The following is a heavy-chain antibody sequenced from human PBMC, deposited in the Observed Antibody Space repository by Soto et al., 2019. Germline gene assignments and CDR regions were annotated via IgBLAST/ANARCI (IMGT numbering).Heavy chain of an antibody. D-gene: IGHD1-26*01. Sequence: QVQLQEPGPRLVEPSHTLSLTCTVSGASISNGYYSWSWIRQSPGTGLEWIGHIHSGGTTYSNPSLQSRLTISVDMSKNQFCLKLSSLTAADTAVYYCARGPSGDKVDSWGQGTLVTVSS. J-gene: IGHJ4*02. CDR3: ARGPSGDKVDS. CDR2: IHSGGTT. CDR1: GASISNGYYS. V-gene: IGHV4-30-4*01.